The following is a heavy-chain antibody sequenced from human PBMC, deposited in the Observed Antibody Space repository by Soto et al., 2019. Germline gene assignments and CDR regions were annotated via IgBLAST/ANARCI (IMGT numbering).Heavy chain of an antibody. CDR2: ISAYNGNT. Sequence: ASVKVSCKASGYTFTSYGISWVRQAPGQGLEWMGWISAYNGNTNYAQKLQGRVTMTTDTSTSTAYMELRSLRSDDTAVYYCAREGWLLWLGELFGSYYCGMDVWGEGTTVTVSS. CDR1: GYTFTSYG. D-gene: IGHD3-10*01. J-gene: IGHJ6*01. CDR3: AREGWLLWLGELFGSYYCGMDV. V-gene: IGHV1-18*04.